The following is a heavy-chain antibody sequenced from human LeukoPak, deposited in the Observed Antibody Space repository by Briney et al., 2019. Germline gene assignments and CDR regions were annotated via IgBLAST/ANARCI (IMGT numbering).Heavy chain of an antibody. CDR3: ARSMAHGDYYCYGMDV. CDR1: GFTFSRYS. J-gene: IGHJ6*02. D-gene: IGHD2-21*01. CDR2: ISSSSSYI. Sequence: GGSLSLSCAASGFTFSRYSMNWVRQAPGKGLEWVSSISSSSSYIYYADSVKGRFTISRDNAKNSLYLQMNSLRAEDTAVYYCARSMAHGDYYCYGMDVSGQGTTVTVSS. V-gene: IGHV3-21*01.